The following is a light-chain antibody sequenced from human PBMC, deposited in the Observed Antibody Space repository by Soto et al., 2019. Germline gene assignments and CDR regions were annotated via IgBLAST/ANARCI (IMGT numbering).Light chain of an antibody. CDR1: DSNIWYNS. CDR3: GTWDNGLSAVV. V-gene: IGLV1-51*02. J-gene: IGLJ2*01. CDR2: END. Sequence: QAVVTQPPSVSAAPGQTITISCSGSDSNIWYNSVSWYQQLPGTAPKLLISENDERPSDLPDRFCASKSGTSATLGITGLQTGDEATYFCGTWDNGLSAVVFGGGTKLTVL.